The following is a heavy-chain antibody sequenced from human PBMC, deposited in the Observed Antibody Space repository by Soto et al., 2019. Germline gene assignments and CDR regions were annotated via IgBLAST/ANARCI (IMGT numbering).Heavy chain of an antibody. CDR1: GFTFYNTW. V-gene: IGHV3-15*01. J-gene: IGHJ4*02. CDR3: TTDRRSGYDPQFDF. D-gene: IGHD5-12*01. CDR2: VKSKTDGGAT. Sequence: EVQLVESGGDLVKPGGSLRLSCTASGFTFYNTWMSWVRQAPGKGLEWVGRVKSKTDGGATDYNALVRGRFTISRDDPEKTLYLQINSLQTDDTAVYYCTTDRRSGYDPQFDFWGQGTLVTVSS.